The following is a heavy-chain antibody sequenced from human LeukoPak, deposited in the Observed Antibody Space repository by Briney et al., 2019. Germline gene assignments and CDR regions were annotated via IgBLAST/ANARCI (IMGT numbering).Heavy chain of an antibody. CDR1: GFTFSNYY. CDR2: IWYDGSNK. D-gene: IGHD1-7*01. J-gene: IGHJ4*02. CDR3: ARAGAGTFDIDY. V-gene: IGHV3-33*08. Sequence: GGSLRLSCAASGFTFSNYYMHWVRQAPGKGLEWVAVIWYDGSNKYHADSVKGRFTISRDNSKNTLYLQMNSLRVEDTAVYYCARAGAGTFDIDYWGQGTLVTVSS.